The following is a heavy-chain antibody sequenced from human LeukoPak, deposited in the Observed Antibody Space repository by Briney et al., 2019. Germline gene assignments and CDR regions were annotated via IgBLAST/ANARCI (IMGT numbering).Heavy chain of an antibody. CDR2: INHSGST. V-gene: IGHV4-34*01. J-gene: IGHJ4*02. Sequence: SGXYWSWIRQPXGKGLEWIGEINHSGSTNYNPSLKSRVTISVDTSKNQFSLKLSSVTAADTAVYYCARVSPLLDYWGQGTLVTVSS. D-gene: IGHD2-21*02. CDR3: ARVSPLLDY. CDR1: SGXY.